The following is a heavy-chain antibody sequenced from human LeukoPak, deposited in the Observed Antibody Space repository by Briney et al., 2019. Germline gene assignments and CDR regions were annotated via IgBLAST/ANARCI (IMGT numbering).Heavy chain of an antibody. Sequence: GGSLRLSCAASGFTFSSYSMNWVRQAPGKGLEWVSSISSSSSYIYYADSVKGRFTISRDNAKSSLYLQMNSLRAEDTAVYYCARNSLRRDGYNDYRGQGTLVTVSS. CDR1: GFTFSSYS. CDR3: ARNSLRRDGYNDY. D-gene: IGHD5-24*01. J-gene: IGHJ4*02. CDR2: ISSSSSYI. V-gene: IGHV3-21*01.